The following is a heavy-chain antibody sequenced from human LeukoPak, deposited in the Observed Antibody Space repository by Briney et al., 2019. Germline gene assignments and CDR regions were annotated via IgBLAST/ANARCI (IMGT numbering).Heavy chain of an antibody. CDR1: GFTFSGYW. CDR2: IKQDGSEK. V-gene: IGHV3-7*01. D-gene: IGHD3-10*01. Sequence: GGSLRLSCAASGFTFSGYWMSWVRQAPGKGLEWVANIKQDGSEKYYVDSVKGRFTISRDNAKNSLYLQMNSLRAEDTAVYYCARGPRGVPDYWGQGTLVTVSS. CDR3: ARGPRGVPDY. J-gene: IGHJ4*02.